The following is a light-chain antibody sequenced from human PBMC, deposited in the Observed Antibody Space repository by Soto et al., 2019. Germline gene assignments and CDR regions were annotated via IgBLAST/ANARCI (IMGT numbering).Light chain of an antibody. CDR3: CSYAASYTYV. Sequence: QSALTQPRSVSGSPGQSVTISCTGTSGDVGGYNSVSWYQQHPGKAPKLMIYDVTKRPSGVPDRFSGSKSGNTASLTISGLQAEDEADYYCCSYAASYTYVFGGGTKVTVL. J-gene: IGLJ2*01. V-gene: IGLV2-11*01. CDR2: DVT. CDR1: SGDVGGYNS.